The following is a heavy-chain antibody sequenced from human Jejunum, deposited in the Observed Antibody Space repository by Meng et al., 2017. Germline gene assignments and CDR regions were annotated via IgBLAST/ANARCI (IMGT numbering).Heavy chain of an antibody. CDR3: ARTTDAYCSGGSCDSLFDY. D-gene: IGHD2-15*01. V-gene: IGHV1-18*01. Sequence: QVQLVQSVTEVEKPGASVTVSCKASGYTFTTFAFSWVRQAPGQGLEWMGWISAYNGKTNSAQKFQGRVTLTTDTSTSTAYMELRSLRSDDTAVYYCARTTDAYCSGGSCDSLFDYWGQGTLVTVSS. CDR1: GYTFTTFA. J-gene: IGHJ4*02. CDR2: ISAYNGKT.